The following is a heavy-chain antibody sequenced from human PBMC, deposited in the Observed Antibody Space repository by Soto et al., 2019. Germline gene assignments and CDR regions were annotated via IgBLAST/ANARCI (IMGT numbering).Heavy chain of an antibody. V-gene: IGHV3-23*01. Sequence: EVQLLESGGGLVQPGGTLRLSCAAPGFTFSSYAMSWVRQAPGKGLEWVSAISGSGGSTYYADSVKGRFTISRDNSKNTLYLQMNSLRAEDTAVYYCAKRCCSGGSCYQDYWGQGTLVTVSS. CDR1: GFTFSSYA. CDR3: AKRCCSGGSCYQDY. D-gene: IGHD2-15*01. J-gene: IGHJ4*02. CDR2: ISGSGGST.